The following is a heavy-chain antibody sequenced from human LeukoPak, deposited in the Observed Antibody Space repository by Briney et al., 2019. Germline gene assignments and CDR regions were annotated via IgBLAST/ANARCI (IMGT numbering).Heavy chain of an antibody. CDR1: GYTFTSYG. CDR3: ARSTYYDFWSGYLFDY. J-gene: IGHJ4*02. Sequence: ASAKVSCRASGYTFTSYGISWVRQAPGQGLEWMGWISAYNGNTNYAQKLQGRVTMTTDTSTSTAYMELRSLRSDDTAVYYCARSTYYDFWSGYLFDYWGQGTLVTVSS. CDR2: ISAYNGNT. D-gene: IGHD3-3*01. V-gene: IGHV1-18*01.